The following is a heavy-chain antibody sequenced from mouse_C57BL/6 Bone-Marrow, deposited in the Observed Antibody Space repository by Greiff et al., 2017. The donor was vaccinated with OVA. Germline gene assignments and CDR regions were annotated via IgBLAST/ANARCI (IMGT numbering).Heavy chain of an antibody. CDR2: ISDGGSYT. D-gene: IGHD4-1*01. CDR3: ARDGSSWDGDWYFDV. J-gene: IGHJ1*03. CDR1: GFTFSSYA. V-gene: IGHV5-4*01. Sequence: EVQLVESGGGLVKPGGSLKLSCAASGFTFSSYAMSWVRQTPEKRLEWVATISDGGSYTYYPDNVKGRFTISRDNAKNNLYLQMSHLKSEDTAMYYCARDGSSWDGDWYFDVWGTGTTVTVSS.